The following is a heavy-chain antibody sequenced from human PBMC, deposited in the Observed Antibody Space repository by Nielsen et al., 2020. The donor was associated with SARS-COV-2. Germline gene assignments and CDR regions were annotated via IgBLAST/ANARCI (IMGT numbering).Heavy chain of an antibody. V-gene: IGHV3-48*02. Sequence: QPPGKGLEWVSYISSSSSTIYYADSVKGRFTISRDNAKNSLYLQMNSLRDEDTAVYYCARVRTHYYDSSGYLYYYYGMDVWGQGTTVTVSS. J-gene: IGHJ6*02. D-gene: IGHD3-22*01. CDR2: ISSSSSTI. CDR3: ARVRTHYYDSSGYLYYYYGMDV.